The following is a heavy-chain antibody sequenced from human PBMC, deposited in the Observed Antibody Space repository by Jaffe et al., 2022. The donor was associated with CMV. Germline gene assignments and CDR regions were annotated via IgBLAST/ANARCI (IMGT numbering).Heavy chain of an antibody. J-gene: IGHJ4*02. CDR3: ARIVVVVPATPDY. V-gene: IGHV1-18*01. Sequence: QLVQSGGEVKKPGASVKVSCKASGYRFTNYGITWVRQAPGQGLEWLGWISAYNGHTNYAKKFQDRVTMTTDTSTSTAYMELRNLRSDDTAMYYCARIVVVVPATPDYWGQGTLVTVSS. CDR1: GYRFTNYG. D-gene: IGHD2-15*01. CDR2: ISAYNGHT.